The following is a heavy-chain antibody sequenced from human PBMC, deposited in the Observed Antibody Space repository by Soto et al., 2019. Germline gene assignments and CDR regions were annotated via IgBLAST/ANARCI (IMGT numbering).Heavy chain of an antibody. CDR1: GFMFGTSG. V-gene: IGHV3-33*01. J-gene: IGHJ4*02. D-gene: IGHD3-10*01. Sequence: QAQLVESGGGVVQPGRSLRLSCEASGFMFGTSGMHWVRQAPGKGLEWVSGIWLDGSETHYVDSVKGRFTISRDNPKTSLYLQMNSLRVEDTAVYFCTSDRYPRFYHGSGSYPYYWGQGTPVTVSS. CDR3: TSDRYPRFYHGSGSYPYY. CDR2: IWLDGSET.